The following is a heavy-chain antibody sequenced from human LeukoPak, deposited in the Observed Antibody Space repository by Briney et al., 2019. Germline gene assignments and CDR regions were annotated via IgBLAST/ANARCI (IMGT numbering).Heavy chain of an antibody. CDR2: INHSGST. D-gene: IGHD3-10*01. Sequence: PSETLSLTCTVSGGSISSSSYYWGWIRQPPGKGLEWIGEINHSGSTNYNPSLKSRVTISVDTSKNQFSLKLSSVTAADTAVYYCARGRRGRSSQFDPWGQGTLVTVSS. CDR3: ARGRRGRSSQFDP. CDR1: GGSISSSSYY. J-gene: IGHJ5*02. V-gene: IGHV4-39*07.